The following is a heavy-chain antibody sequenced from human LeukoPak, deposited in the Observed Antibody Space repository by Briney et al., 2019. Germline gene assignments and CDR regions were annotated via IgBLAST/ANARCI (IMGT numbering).Heavy chain of an antibody. V-gene: IGHV3-21*01. Sequence: GGSLRLSCAASGFTFGSYSMNWVRQAPGKGLEWVSSISSSSSYIYYADSVKGRFTISRDNAKNSLYLQMNSLRAEDTAVYYCARSQGGSGSYGVYWGQGTLVTVSS. CDR2: ISSSSSYI. D-gene: IGHD1-26*01. CDR3: ARSQGGSGSYGVY. CDR1: GFTFGSYS. J-gene: IGHJ4*02.